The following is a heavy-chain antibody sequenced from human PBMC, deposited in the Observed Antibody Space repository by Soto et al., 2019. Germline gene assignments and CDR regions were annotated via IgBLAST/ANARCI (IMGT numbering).Heavy chain of an antibody. J-gene: IGHJ6*02. CDR2: IYPGDSDT. CDR1: GKHSYRYL. Sequence: GAGLKSSGKGFGKHSYRYLHGWVPHFAWTGLVWMGIIYPGDSDTRYSPSFQAQVAISAHKSISTASLQWSSLKASDTAMYYFARLAKEHRNLNDVWGRGTTVPGSS. D-gene: IGHD2-21*01. V-gene: IGHV5-51*01. CDR3: ARLAKEHRNLNDV.